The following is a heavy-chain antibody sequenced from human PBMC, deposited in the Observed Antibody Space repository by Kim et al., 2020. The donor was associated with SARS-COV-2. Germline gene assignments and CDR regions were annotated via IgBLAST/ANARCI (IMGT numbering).Heavy chain of an antibody. D-gene: IGHD3-16*02. Sequence: KDYVDSVKDRFTNSRDYSHNTLYLQKHSLTAEDTAFYYCVRDLRSYYFDYWGQGTLVTVSS. CDR2: K. J-gene: IGHJ4*02. CDR3: VRDLRSYYFDY. V-gene: IGHV3-33*01.